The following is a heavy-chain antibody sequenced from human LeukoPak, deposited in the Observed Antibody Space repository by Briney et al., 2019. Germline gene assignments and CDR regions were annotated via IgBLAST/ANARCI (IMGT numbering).Heavy chain of an antibody. CDR2: IDRDGRVQ. CDR3: AKAVGFFGYDAFDI. D-gene: IGHD6-25*01. J-gene: IGHJ3*02. V-gene: IGHV3-7*03. Sequence: GGSLRLSCTASGFTTHYWLNWVRQSPGKGLEWVANIDRDGRVQHYVDSVEGRFTISRDNSKNTLYLQMNSLRAEDTAVYYCAKAVGFFGYDAFDIWGRGTMVTVSS. CDR1: GFTTHYW.